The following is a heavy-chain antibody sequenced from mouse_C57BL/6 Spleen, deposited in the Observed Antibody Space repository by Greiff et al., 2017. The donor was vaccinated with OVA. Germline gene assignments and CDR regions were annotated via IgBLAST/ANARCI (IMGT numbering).Heavy chain of an antibody. CDR2: IDPSDSYT. CDR3: ARLNYGSSYWDY. J-gene: IGHJ2*01. D-gene: IGHD1-1*01. Sequence: QVQLQQPGAELVKPGASVKLSCKASGYTFTSYWMQWVKQRPGQGLEWIGEIDPSDSYTNYNQKLKGKATLTLDTSSSTAYMQLSSLTSEDSAVYYCARLNYGSSYWDYWGQGTTLTVSS. CDR1: GYTFTSYW. V-gene: IGHV1-50*01.